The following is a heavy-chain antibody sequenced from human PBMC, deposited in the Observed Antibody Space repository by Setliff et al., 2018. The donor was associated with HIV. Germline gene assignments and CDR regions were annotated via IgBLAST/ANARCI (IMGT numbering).Heavy chain of an antibody. CDR3: ARARRDSYDRGRRSHYYIDV. J-gene: IGHJ6*03. CDR1: GYTFSSND. D-gene: IGHD3-22*01. Sequence: ASVKVSCKASGYTFSSNDINWVRQATGQGLEWMGWMNPNSGNTGYAQKFQGRVTMTRDTSISTAYMELNNLKFEDTAVYYCARARRDSYDRGRRSHYYIDVWARGATVTVSS. V-gene: IGHV1-8*01. CDR2: MNPNSGNT.